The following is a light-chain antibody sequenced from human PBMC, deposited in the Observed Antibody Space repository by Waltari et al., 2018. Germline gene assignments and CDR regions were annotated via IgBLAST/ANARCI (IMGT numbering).Light chain of an antibody. V-gene: IGKV3-20*01. Sequence: EIVLTQSPGTLSLSPGERATISCRASPSVSSSYLAWYQQKPGQAPRLLIHGASSRATGIPDSFSGSGSGTDFTLTISRLEPEDFAVYYCQQYGSSPPVTFGPGTKVDIK. CDR2: GAS. J-gene: IGKJ3*01. CDR1: PSVSSSY. CDR3: QQYGSSPPVT.